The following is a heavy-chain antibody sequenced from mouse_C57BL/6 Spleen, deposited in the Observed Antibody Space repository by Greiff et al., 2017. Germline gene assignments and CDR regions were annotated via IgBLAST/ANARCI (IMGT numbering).Heavy chain of an antibody. CDR2: ISSGSSTI. CDR1: GFTFSDYG. CDR3: ARTFYYDYDDYYAMDY. Sequence: EVKLVESGGGLVKPGGSLKLSCAASGFTFSDYGMHWVRQAPEKGLEWVAYISSGSSTIYYADTVKGRFTISRDNAKNTLFLQMTSLRSEDTAMYYCARTFYYDYDDYYAMDYWGQGTSVTVSS. J-gene: IGHJ4*01. V-gene: IGHV5-17*01. D-gene: IGHD2-4*01.